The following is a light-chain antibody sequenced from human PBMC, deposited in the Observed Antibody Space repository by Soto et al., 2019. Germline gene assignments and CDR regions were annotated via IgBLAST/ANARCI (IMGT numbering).Light chain of an antibody. Sequence: QSALTQPASVSGSPGQSITISCTGTSIDVGGYNYLSWYQQHPGKGPKLMIYEVSNRPSGVSNRFSGSKSGNTATLTISGLQAEDEADYYCSSYTSTTTRVFGTGTKVTVL. CDR3: SSYTSTTTRV. CDR1: SIDVGGYNY. J-gene: IGLJ1*01. V-gene: IGLV2-14*03. CDR2: EVS.